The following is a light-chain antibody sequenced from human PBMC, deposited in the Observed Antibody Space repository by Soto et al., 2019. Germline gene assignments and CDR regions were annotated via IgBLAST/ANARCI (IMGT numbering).Light chain of an antibody. Sequence: QSVLTQPPSASGTPGQRVTISCSGSSSNIGSDTVKWYQHLPGTAPKLLIYSNNQRLSGVPDRFSGSKSGTSASLAISGLQSEDEADYYCAAWDDSLNGPVFGGGTKLTVL. CDR1: SSNIGSDT. V-gene: IGLV1-44*01. CDR3: AAWDDSLNGPV. J-gene: IGLJ2*01. CDR2: SNN.